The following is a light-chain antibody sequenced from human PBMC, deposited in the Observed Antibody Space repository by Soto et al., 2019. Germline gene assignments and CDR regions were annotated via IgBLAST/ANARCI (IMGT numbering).Light chain of an antibody. J-gene: IGLJ3*02. CDR1: SSDVGGYNY. CDR2: EVI. V-gene: IGLV2-14*01. Sequence: QSALTQPASVSGSPGQSIPISCTGSSSDVGGYNYVSWYQQHPGKSPKLMIYEVINRPSGVSSRCSVSKSGNTASLTISGLQAEDVSEYYCFSYTSSDTHLVFGGGTKLTVL. CDR3: FSYTSSDTHLV.